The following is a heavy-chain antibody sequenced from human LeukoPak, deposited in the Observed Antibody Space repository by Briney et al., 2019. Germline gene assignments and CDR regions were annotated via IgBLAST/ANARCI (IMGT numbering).Heavy chain of an antibody. D-gene: IGHD3-22*01. CDR1: GFTFSSYE. CDR2: ISSSGSTI. CDR3: ARGREDVHYYDSSGLLVDYYYGMDV. Sequence: GGSLRLSCAASGFTFSSYEMNWVRQAPGKGLEWVSYISSSGSTIYYADSVKGRFTISRDNTKNSLYLQMNSLRAEDTAVYYCARGREDVHYYDSSGLLVDYYYGMDVWGQGTTVTVSS. V-gene: IGHV3-48*03. J-gene: IGHJ6*02.